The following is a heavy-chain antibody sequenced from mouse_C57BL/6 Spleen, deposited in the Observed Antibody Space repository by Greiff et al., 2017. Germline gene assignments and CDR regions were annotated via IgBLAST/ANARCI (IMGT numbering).Heavy chain of an antibody. CDR3: AREGYDSPFAY. CDR1: GYSITSGYY. V-gene: IGHV3-6*01. D-gene: IGHD2-4*01. J-gene: IGHJ3*01. Sequence: EVQLQESGPGLVKPSQSLSLTCSVTGYSITSGYYWNWIRQFPGNKLEWMGYISYDGSNNYNPSLKNRISITRDTSKNQFFLKLNSVTTEDTATYYCAREGYDSPFAYWGQGTLVTVSA. CDR2: ISYDGSN.